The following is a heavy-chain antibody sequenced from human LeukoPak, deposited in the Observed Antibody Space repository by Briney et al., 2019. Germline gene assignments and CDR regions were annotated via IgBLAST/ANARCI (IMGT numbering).Heavy chain of an antibody. CDR1: GYTFNSYG. CDR3: ARDGSWTGITGGYYYYMDV. J-gene: IGHJ6*03. D-gene: IGHD3/OR15-3a*01. CDR2: ISAYNGNT. V-gene: IGHV1-18*01. Sequence: ASVKVSCKASGYTFNSYGISWVRQAPGQGLEWMGWISAYNGNTNYAQKLQGRVTMTTDTSTSTAYMELRSLRSDDTAVYYCARDGSWTGITGGYYYYMDVWGKGTTVTVSS.